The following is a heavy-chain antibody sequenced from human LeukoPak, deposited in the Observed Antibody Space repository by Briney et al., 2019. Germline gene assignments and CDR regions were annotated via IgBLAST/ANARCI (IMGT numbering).Heavy chain of an antibody. Sequence: GGSLRLSCAAPGFTFSSYAMHWVRQAPGKGLEWVAVISYDGSNKYYADSVKGRFTISRDNSKNTLYLQMNSLRAEDTAVYYCARPVGATTLFDYWGQGTLVTVSS. J-gene: IGHJ4*02. CDR3: ARPVGATTLFDY. D-gene: IGHD1-26*01. V-gene: IGHV3-30-3*01. CDR1: GFTFSSYA. CDR2: ISYDGSNK.